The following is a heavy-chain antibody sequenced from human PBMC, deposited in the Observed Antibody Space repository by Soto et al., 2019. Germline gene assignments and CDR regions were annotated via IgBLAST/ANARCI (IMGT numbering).Heavy chain of an antibody. CDR1: GFTFSSYG. CDR2: IWYDGSNK. CDR3: ARDVVSVRVATISALFDY. D-gene: IGHD5-12*01. V-gene: IGHV3-33*01. J-gene: IGHJ4*02. Sequence: PGGSLRLSCAASGFTFSSYGMHWVRRAPGKGLEWVAVIWYDGSNKYYADSMKGRFTISRDNSKNTLYLQMNSLRAEDTAVYYCARDVVSVRVATISALFDYWGQGTLVTVSS.